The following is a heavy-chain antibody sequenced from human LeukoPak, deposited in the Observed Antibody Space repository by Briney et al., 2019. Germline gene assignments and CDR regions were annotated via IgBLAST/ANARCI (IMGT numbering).Heavy chain of an antibody. CDR2: INHSGST. D-gene: IGHD2-15*01. CDR1: GGSISSSSYY. Sequence: SETLSLTCTVSGGSISSSSYYWSWIRQPPGKGLEWVGEINHSGSTNYNPSLKSRVTISVDTSKNQFSLKLSSVTAADTAVYYCARFQKTCSGGSCYTFDYWGQGTLVTVSS. V-gene: IGHV4-39*07. CDR3: ARFQKTCSGGSCYTFDY. J-gene: IGHJ4*02.